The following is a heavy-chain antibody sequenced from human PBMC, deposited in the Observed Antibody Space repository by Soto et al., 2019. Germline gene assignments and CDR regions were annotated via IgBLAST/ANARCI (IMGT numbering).Heavy chain of an antibody. D-gene: IGHD3-9*01. Sequence: GGSLRLSCVVSGFTVSNFAMSWVRQAPGKGLEWVSTLTGSSGVTYYADSVKGRFAISRDNSRNTLSLQMNSLTAEDTAVYYCAKGGATYGLLTHDYWGQGTRVTVSS. CDR3: AKGGATYGLLTHDY. J-gene: IGHJ4*02. V-gene: IGHV3-23*01. CDR2: LTGSSGVT. CDR1: GFTVSNFA.